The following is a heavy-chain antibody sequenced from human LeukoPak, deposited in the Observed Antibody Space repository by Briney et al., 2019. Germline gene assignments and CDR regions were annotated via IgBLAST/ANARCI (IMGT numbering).Heavy chain of an antibody. V-gene: IGHV4-4*07. CDR2: MYTSGIT. CDR3: ARDPMYSSGWYEDY. CDR1: GGSISSYS. J-gene: IGHJ4*02. D-gene: IGHD6-19*01. Sequence: PSETLSLTCTVSGGSISSYSWSWIRQPAGKGLEWIGHMYTSGITNYNPSLKSRVTMSVDTSKKQFSLKLSSVTAADTAVYYCARDPMYSSGWYEDYWGQGTLVTVSS.